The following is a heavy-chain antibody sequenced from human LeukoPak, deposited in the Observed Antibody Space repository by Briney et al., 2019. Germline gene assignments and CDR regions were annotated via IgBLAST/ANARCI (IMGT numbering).Heavy chain of an antibody. Sequence: SETLSLNCTVSGGSISSYYWSWIRQPPGKGLEWIGCIYYSGSTNYNPSLKSRVTISVDTSKNQFSLKLSSVTAADTAVYYCVATALRRRKDYYGMDVWGKGTTVSVSS. D-gene: IGHD4-17*01. CDR2: IYYSGST. J-gene: IGHJ6*04. CDR3: VATALRRRKDYYGMDV. V-gene: IGHV4-59*01. CDR1: GGSISSYY.